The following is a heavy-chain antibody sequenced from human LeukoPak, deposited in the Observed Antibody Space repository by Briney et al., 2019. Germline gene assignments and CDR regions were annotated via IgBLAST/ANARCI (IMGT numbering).Heavy chain of an antibody. CDR2: ISWNSGTR. V-gene: IGHV3-9*01. CDR3: VKATGDWYFDL. D-gene: IGHD7-27*01. J-gene: IGHJ2*01. CDR1: GFNFNNYA. Sequence: GGSLRLSCAGSGFNFNNYAMHWVRQAPGKGLEWLSGISWNSGTRGYADSVKGRFTISRDNAKNSLYLQMNSLRPDDTAFYYCVKATGDWYFDLWGRGTLVTVSS.